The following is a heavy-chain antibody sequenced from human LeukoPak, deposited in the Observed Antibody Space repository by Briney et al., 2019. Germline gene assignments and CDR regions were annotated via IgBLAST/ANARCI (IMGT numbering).Heavy chain of an antibody. D-gene: IGHD3-3*01. Sequence: PSETLSLTRTVSGGSISSYYWSWIRQPPGKGLEWIGYIYYSGSTNYNPSLKSRVTISVDTSKNQFSLKLSSVTAADTAVYYCARPNYSDFWSGYYSNWGQGTLVTVSS. V-gene: IGHV4-59*08. CDR3: ARPNYSDFWSGYYSN. CDR1: GGSISSYY. CDR2: IYYSGST. J-gene: IGHJ4*02.